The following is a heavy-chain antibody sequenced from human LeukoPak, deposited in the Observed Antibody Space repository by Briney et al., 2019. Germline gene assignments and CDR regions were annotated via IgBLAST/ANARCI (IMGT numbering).Heavy chain of an antibody. Sequence: GESLKISCKGSGFSFTNSWIGWVRQMPGKGLEWMGAIYPGDSDTRYTPSFQGQVTISADKSSSTAYLQWSSLKASDTAMYYCARHKPAATDYWGQGTLITVSS. CDR3: ARHKPAATDY. V-gene: IGHV5-51*01. D-gene: IGHD1-14*01. CDR1: GFSFTNSW. CDR2: IYPGDSDT. J-gene: IGHJ4*02.